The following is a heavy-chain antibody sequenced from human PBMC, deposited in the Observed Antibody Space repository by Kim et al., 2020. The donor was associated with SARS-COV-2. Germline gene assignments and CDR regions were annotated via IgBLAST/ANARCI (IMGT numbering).Heavy chain of an antibody. Sequence: GGSLRLSCAASGFTFSNYGMHWVRQAPGRGLEWVVVIWYDGSKTFYADSVKGRFSISRDNSKNTLYLQMNSLRAEDTAVYYCASPLYCSGGSCYLWGQGTLVTVSS. V-gene: IGHV3-33*01. J-gene: IGHJ4*02. CDR1: GFTFSNYG. D-gene: IGHD2-15*01. CDR2: IWYDGSKT. CDR3: ASPLYCSGGSCYL.